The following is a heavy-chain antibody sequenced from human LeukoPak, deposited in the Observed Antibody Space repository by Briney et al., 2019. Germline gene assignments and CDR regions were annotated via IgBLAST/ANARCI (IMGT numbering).Heavy chain of an antibody. J-gene: IGHJ4*02. D-gene: IGHD3-22*01. CDR3: ARAYYYDSSGYFTFDY. CDR1: GGSISGYY. V-gene: IGHV4-59*01. Sequence: SETLSLTCTVSGGSISGYYRSWIRQPPGKGLEWIGYISYSGSTNYNPSLKSRVTISLNTSKNQFSLKLSSVTAADTAVYYCARAYYYDSSGYFTFDYWGQGTLVTVSS. CDR2: ISYSGST.